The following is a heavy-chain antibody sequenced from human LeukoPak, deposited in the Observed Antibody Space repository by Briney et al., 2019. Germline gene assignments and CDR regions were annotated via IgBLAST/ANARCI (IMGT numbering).Heavy chain of an antibody. D-gene: IGHD5-12*01. Sequence: PSETLSLTCAVYGGSFSDYYWSWIRQPPGKGLEWIGEISHSGSTSYNPSLKSRVTMSVDTSKNQFSLKLTSVTAADTAVYYCAAQYSGYVRLDYWGQGTLVTVSS. V-gene: IGHV4-34*01. J-gene: IGHJ4*02. CDR2: ISHSGST. CDR3: AAQYSGYVRLDY. CDR1: GGSFSDYY.